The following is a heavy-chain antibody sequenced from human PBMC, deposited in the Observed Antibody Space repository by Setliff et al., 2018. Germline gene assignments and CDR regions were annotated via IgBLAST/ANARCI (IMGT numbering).Heavy chain of an antibody. J-gene: IGHJ6*02. V-gene: IGHV1-18*03. CDR2: ISAYNGNT. CDR1: GYTFTSYG. Sequence: ASVKVSCKASGYTFTSYGISWVRQAPGQGLEWMGWISAYNGNTNYAQKLQGRVTMTTDTSTSTAYMELRSLRSEDMAVYYCARESGPYSNYDYYYGMDVWGQGTTVTVSS. CDR3: ARESGPYSNYDYYYGMDV. D-gene: IGHD4-4*01.